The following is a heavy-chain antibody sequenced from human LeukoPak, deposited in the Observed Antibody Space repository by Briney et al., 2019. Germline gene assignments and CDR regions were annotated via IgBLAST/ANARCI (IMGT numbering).Heavy chain of an antibody. J-gene: IGHJ4*02. D-gene: IGHD3-3*01. Sequence: ASVKVSCKASGYTFTGYYMHWVRQAPGQGLEWMGWINPNSGGTNYAQKFQGWVTMTRDTSISTAYMELSRLRSDDTAVYYCARGTYDFWSGYWSYWGQGTLVTVSS. CDR3: ARGTYDFWSGYWSY. V-gene: IGHV1-2*04. CDR2: INPNSGGT. CDR1: GYTFTGYY.